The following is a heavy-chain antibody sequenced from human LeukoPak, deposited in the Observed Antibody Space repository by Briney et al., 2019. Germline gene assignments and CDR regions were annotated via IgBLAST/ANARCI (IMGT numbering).Heavy chain of an antibody. CDR1: GYSLTSYW. CDR3: ARHLPPYYGSGSSFDY. V-gene: IGHV5-51*01. D-gene: IGHD3-10*01. J-gene: IGHJ4*02. Sequence: GESLKISCKGSGYSLTSYWIGWVRQMPGKGLEWMGIIYPGDSDTRYSPSFQGQVTISADKSISTAYLQWSSLKASDTAMYYCARHLPPYYGSGSSFDYWGQGTLVTVSS. CDR2: IYPGDSDT.